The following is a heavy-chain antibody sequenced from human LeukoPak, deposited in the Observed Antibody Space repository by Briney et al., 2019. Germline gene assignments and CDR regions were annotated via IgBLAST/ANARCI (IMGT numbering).Heavy chain of an antibody. V-gene: IGHV4-59*01. J-gene: IGHJ5*02. CDR3: ARSECGGDCYSGDWFDP. CDR1: GGSISSYY. CDR2: IYYSGST. Sequence: SETLSLTCTVSGGSISSYYWSWIRQPPGKGLEWIGYIYYSGSTNYNPSLESRVTISVDTSKNQFSLKLSSVTAADTAVYYCARSECGGDCYSGDWFDPWGQGTLVTVSS. D-gene: IGHD2-21*02.